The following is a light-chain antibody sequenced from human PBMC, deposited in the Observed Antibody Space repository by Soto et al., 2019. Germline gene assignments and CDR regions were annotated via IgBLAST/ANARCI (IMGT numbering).Light chain of an antibody. CDR1: SSDVGGYNY. CDR3: SSYAGNNNYV. J-gene: IGLJ1*01. CDR2: EVN. V-gene: IGLV2-8*01. Sequence: QSVLTQPPSASGSPGQSVAISCTGTSSDVGGYNYVSWYHLHPGKAPKLMIYEVNLRPSGVPDRFSGSKSGNTASLTVSGLQAEDEADYYCSSYAGNNNYVFGTGTKLTVL.